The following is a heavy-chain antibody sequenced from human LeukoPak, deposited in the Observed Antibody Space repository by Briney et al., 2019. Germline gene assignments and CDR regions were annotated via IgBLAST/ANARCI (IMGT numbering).Heavy chain of an antibody. D-gene: IGHD3-10*01. V-gene: IGHV1-2*02. J-gene: IGHJ6*02. CDR3: ASPGDFRRIYYGSGSYSEFAHYGMDV. Sequence: ASVKVSCKASGYTFTGNYMHWVRQAPGQGLEWMGWINPNGGGTNYAQKFQGRVTMTRDTSISTDYMELSRLRSDDTAVYYCASPGDFRRIYYGSGSYSEFAHYGMDVWGQGTTVTVSS. CDR2: INPNGGGT. CDR1: GYTFTGNY.